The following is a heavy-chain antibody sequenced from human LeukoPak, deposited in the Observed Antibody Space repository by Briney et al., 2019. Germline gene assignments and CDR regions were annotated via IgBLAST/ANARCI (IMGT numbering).Heavy chain of an antibody. CDR3: AKDWGSIVGATSPFDY. CDR1: GFIFSSYA. J-gene: IGHJ4*02. V-gene: IGHV3-23*01. D-gene: IGHD1-26*01. Sequence: GGSLRLSCAASGFIFSSYAFNWVRQAPGKGLEWVSAISGSGGSTYYADSVKGRFSISRDNSKNTLYLQMNSLRAEDTAVYYCAKDWGSIVGATSPFDYWGQGTLVTVSS. CDR2: ISGSGGST.